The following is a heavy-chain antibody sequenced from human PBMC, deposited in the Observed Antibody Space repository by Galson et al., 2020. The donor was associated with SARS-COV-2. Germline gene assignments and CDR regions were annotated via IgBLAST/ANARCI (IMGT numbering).Heavy chain of an antibody. V-gene: IGHV2-26*01. Sequence: ESGPTLVKPTEPLTLTCTVSGFSLSNPRMGVSWIRQPPGKALEWLAQIVSNDEKSYNTSLKSRLTISKDTSKSQVVLTMTNMDPVDTATYYCARTLKGYDNSGYYYWYFDLWGRGTLVTVSS. D-gene: IGHD3-22*01. CDR1: GFSLSNPRMG. CDR3: ARTLKGYDNSGYYYWYFDL. CDR2: IVSNDEK. J-gene: IGHJ2*01.